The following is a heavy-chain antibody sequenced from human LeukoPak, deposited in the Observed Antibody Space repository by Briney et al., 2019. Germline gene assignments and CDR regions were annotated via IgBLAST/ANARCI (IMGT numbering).Heavy chain of an antibody. CDR1: RFTFSNYW. Sequence: GGSLRLSCAASRFTFSNYWMNWFRQAPGKGLEWVANINQDGSEKNYVDSVKGRFTISRDNAENSLYLQMNSLGAEDTAVYYCARDPNGDYIGAFDMWGRGTLVTVSS. J-gene: IGHJ3*02. CDR2: INQDGSEK. D-gene: IGHD4-17*01. V-gene: IGHV3-7*01. CDR3: ARDPNGDYIGAFDM.